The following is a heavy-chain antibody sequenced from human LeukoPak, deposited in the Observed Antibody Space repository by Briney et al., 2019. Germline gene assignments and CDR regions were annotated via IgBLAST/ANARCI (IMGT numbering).Heavy chain of an antibody. CDR2: IFASGSTT. V-gene: IGHV3-23*05. D-gene: IGHD1-14*01. J-gene: IGHJ4*02. Sequence: GGSLRLSCAASGFTFSGYAMNWVRQAPGKGLERVSLIFASGSTTKYADSVKGRFTISRDNSKSTLYLQMNSLRAEDTAVYYCARAPGALSGIDYWGQGTLVTVSS. CDR1: GFTFSGYA. CDR3: ARAPGALSGIDY.